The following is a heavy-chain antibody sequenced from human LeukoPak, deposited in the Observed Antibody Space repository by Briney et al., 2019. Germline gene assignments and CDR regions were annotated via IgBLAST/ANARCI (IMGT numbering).Heavy chain of an antibody. J-gene: IGHJ2*01. D-gene: IGHD4-17*01. V-gene: IGHV4-30-4*01. Sequence: SETLSLTCTVSGGSISSGDYYWSWIRQPPGKGLEWIGYIYYSGSTYYNPSLKSRVTISVDTSKNQFSLKLSSVTAADTAVYYCAREVRTTVTTFRYFDLWGRGTLVTVSS. CDR3: AREVRTTVTTFRYFDL. CDR1: GGSISSGDYY. CDR2: IYYSGST.